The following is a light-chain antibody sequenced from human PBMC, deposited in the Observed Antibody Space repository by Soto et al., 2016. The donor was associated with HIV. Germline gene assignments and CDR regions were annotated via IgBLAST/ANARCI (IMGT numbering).Light chain of an antibody. CDR1: QAINSR. CDR3: QQYNSPEVT. Sequence: DIQMTQSPSSVSASVGDRVTITCRASQAINSRLAWYQQNPGKAPEVLITATYTLQDGVPSRFSGSASGGTGTDFTLTISSLQPDDFATYYCQQYNSPEVTFGGGTKVEIK. J-gene: IGKJ4*01. CDR2: ATY. V-gene: IGKV1D-16*01.